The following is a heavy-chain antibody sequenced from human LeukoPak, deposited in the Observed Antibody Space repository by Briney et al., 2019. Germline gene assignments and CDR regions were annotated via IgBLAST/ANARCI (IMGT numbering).Heavy chain of an antibody. J-gene: IGHJ4*02. D-gene: IGHD1-1*01. V-gene: IGHV4-31*03. Sequence: SETLSLTCTVSGGSISSGGYYWSWIRQHPGKGLEWIGYIYYSGSTYYNPSLKSRVTISVDTSKNQFSLKLSSVTAADTAVYYCARRHFNERYFDYWGQGTLVTVSS. CDR1: GGSISSGGYY. CDR3: ARRHFNERYFDY. CDR2: IYYSGST.